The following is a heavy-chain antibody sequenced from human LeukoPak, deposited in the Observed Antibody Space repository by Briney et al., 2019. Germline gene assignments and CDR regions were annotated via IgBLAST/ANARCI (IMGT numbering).Heavy chain of an antibody. V-gene: IGHV1-2*02. Sequence: ASVKVSCKASGYTFTGYYMHWVRQAPGQGLEWMGWINPNSGGTNYAQKFQGRVTMTRDTSISTAYMELSRLRSDDTAVYYCARGGLGRYSSSWYVNYWGQGTLVTVSS. CDR1: GYTFTGYY. CDR3: ARGGLGRYSSSWYVNY. J-gene: IGHJ4*02. CDR2: INPNSGGT. D-gene: IGHD6-13*01.